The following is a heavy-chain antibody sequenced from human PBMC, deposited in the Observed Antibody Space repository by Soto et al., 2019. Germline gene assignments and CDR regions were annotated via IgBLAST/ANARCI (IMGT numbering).Heavy chain of an antibody. J-gene: IGHJ6*02. D-gene: IGHD2-15*01. CDR2: IKTNTEGGTT. V-gene: IGHV3-15*07. CDR3: TTWSVEGV. CDR1: GLTISDAW. Sequence: EVQLVESGGGLIYPGGSLRLSCAASGLTISDAWMNWVRQAPGKGLEWVGRIKTNTEGGTTDYAAAVKGRFTVSRDDSKKTMYLQMNSLKIEDTAGYYCTTWSVEGVWGQGTTVIVSS.